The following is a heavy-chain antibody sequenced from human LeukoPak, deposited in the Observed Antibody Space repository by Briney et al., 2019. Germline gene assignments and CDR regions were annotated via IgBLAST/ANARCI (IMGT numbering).Heavy chain of an antibody. Sequence: ASVKVSCKASGYMFNIYGISWVRQAPGQGLEWMAWTSVNNGDTKYGQKFQGRVTVTTDTSTSTVYLELRRLRPDDTAVYYCVRDQYLNIMTGFDDWGQGTLVTVSS. D-gene: IGHD3-9*01. CDR1: GYMFNIYG. V-gene: IGHV1-18*01. J-gene: IGHJ4*02. CDR3: VRDQYLNIMTGFDD. CDR2: TSVNNGDT.